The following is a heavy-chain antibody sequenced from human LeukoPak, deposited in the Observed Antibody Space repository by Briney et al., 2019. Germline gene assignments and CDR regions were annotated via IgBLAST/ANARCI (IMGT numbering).Heavy chain of an antibody. CDR2: VNFGGHMT. J-gene: IGHJ3*01. V-gene: IGHV3-23*01. CDR1: GFTFSDYS. Sequence: GGSLRLFCAASGFTFSDYSMVWVRQAPGRGPEWVSGVNFGGHMTDYTASVRGRFTISRDNFKNTVYLQMNSLRAEDTAIYFCAKKASRVPGHDVFDVWGQGTKVTVSS. D-gene: IGHD4/OR15-4a*01. CDR3: AKKASRVPGHDVFDV.